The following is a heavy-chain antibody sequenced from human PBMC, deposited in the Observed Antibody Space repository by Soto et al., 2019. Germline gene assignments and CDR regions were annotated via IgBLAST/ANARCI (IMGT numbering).Heavy chain of an antibody. Sequence: GGSLRLSCAASGFTFDDYAMHWVRQAPGKGLEWVSGISWNSGSIGYADSVKGRFTISRDNAKNSLYLQMNSLRAEDTALYYCAKDTRFSSSLYSGYYYYGMDVCGHGTTVTVPS. CDR3: AKDTRFSSSLYSGYYYYGMDV. CDR1: GFTFDDYA. V-gene: IGHV3-9*01. D-gene: IGHD6-13*01. CDR2: ISWNSGSI. J-gene: IGHJ6*02.